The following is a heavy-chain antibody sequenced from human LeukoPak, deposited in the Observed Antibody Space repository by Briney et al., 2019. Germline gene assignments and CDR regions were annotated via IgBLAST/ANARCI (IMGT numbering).Heavy chain of an antibody. CDR3: ARDQIEMATIMDYHYGMDV. D-gene: IGHD5-24*01. J-gene: IGHJ6*02. CDR1: GDSVSSNSAA. CDR2: TYYRSKWYN. V-gene: IGHV6-1*01. Sequence: SQTLSLTCAISGDSVSSNSAAWNSIRQSPSRGLEWLGRTYYRSKWYNDYAVSVKSRITINPDTSKNQFSLQLNSVTPEDTAVYYCARDQIEMATIMDYHYGMDVWGQGTTVTVSS.